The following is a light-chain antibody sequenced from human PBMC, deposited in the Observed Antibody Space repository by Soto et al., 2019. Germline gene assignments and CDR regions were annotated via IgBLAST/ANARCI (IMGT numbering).Light chain of an antibody. Sequence: QSVLTQPPSVSGAPGQRVTISCTGSSSNIGSGYDVHWYQQLPGTAPKLLIYDNNNRPSGVPDRFSGSRSATSASLVITGLQAEDEADYYCQSHDSSLSGFYVFGTGTKVTVL. V-gene: IGLV1-40*01. J-gene: IGLJ1*01. CDR1: SSNIGSGYD. CDR2: DNN. CDR3: QSHDSSLSGFYV.